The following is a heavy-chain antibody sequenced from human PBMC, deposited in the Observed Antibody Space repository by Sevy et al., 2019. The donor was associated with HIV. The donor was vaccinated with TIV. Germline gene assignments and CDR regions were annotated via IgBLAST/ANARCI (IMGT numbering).Heavy chain of an antibody. CDR2: ISGTGVET. CDR3: VKDRNYYDRGIDC. J-gene: IGHJ4*02. CDR1: GFTFSIYA. Sequence: GGSLRLSCAASGFTFSIYAMSWVRQAPGKGLEWVSFISGTGVETNYADSVKGRMTISRDNSKNTLYLKRNSLRAEDTDKYYCVKDRNYYDRGIDCWGQGTMVTVSS. D-gene: IGHD3-22*01. V-gene: IGHV3-23*01.